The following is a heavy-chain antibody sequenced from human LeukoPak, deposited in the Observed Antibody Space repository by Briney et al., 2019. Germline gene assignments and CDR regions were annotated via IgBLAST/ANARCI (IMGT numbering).Heavy chain of an antibody. V-gene: IGHV3-7*04. D-gene: IGHD6-13*01. J-gene: IGHJ4*02. CDR1: GFTFSSHW. CDR2: IKQDGSEK. Sequence: GGSLRLSCAASGFTFSSHWMSWVRQAPGKGLEWVANIKQDGSEKYYVDSVKGRFTISRDNAKNSLYLQMNSLRAEDTAVYYCARGVVAAGSYYFDYWGQGTLVTVSS. CDR3: ARGVVAAGSYYFDY.